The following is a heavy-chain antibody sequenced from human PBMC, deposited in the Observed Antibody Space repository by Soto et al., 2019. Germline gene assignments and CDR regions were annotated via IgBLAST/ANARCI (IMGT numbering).Heavy chain of an antibody. V-gene: IGHV4-59*01. CDR1: GLIFTDAW. CDR2: IYYSGST. CDR3: ASVGIYCTNGVCSKTFDY. Sequence: GSLRLSCAVSGLIFTDAWINWVRQAPGKGLEWIGYIYYSGSTNYNPSLKSRVTISVDTSKNQFSLKLSSVTAADTAVYYCASVGIYCTNGVCSKTFDYWGQGTLVTVSS. J-gene: IGHJ4*02. D-gene: IGHD2-8*01.